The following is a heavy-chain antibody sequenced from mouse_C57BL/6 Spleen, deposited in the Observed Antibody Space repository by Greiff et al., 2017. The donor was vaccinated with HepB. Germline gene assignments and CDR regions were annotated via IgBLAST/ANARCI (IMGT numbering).Heavy chain of an antibody. Sequence: VQLQQPGAELVKPGASVKLSCKASGYTFTSYWMQWVKQRPGQGLEWIGEIDPSDSYTNYNQKFKGKATLTVDTSSSTAYMQLSSLTSEDSAVYYCARKLGLYWYFDVWGTGTTVTVSS. V-gene: IGHV1-50*01. J-gene: IGHJ1*03. CDR3: ARKLGLYWYFDV. CDR2: IDPSDSYT. CDR1: GYTFTSYW. D-gene: IGHD4-1*01.